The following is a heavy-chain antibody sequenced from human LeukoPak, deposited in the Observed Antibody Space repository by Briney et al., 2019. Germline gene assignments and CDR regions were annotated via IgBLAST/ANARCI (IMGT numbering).Heavy chain of an antibody. D-gene: IGHD3-9*01. Sequence: ASVKVSCKASGNTFTSYDINWVRRATGQGLEWMGWMNPNSGNTGFAQKFQGRVSMTRNTSTTTAYMELSSLRFEDTAVYYCARAFSTGYHSYDAFDIWGQGTMVTVSS. CDR2: MNPNSGNT. V-gene: IGHV1-8*01. CDR1: GNTFTSYD. J-gene: IGHJ3*02. CDR3: ARAFSTGYHSYDAFDI.